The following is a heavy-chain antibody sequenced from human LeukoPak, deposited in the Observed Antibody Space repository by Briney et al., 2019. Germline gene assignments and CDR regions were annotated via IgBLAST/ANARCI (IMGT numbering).Heavy chain of an antibody. V-gene: IGHV1-8*03. CDR1: GYTFTSYD. Sequence: ASVKVSCKASGYTFTSYDINWVRQATGQGLEWMGWMNPNSGNTGYAQKFQGRVTITRNTSISTAYMELSSLRSEDTAVYYCARACTSHRLFSVPSDAFDIWGQGTMVTVSS. D-gene: IGHD2-2*01. CDR2: MNPNSGNT. CDR3: ARACTSHRLFSVPSDAFDI. J-gene: IGHJ3*02.